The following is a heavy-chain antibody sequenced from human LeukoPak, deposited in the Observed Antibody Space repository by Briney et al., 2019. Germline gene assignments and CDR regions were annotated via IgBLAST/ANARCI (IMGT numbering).Heavy chain of an antibody. Sequence: GGSLRLSCAASGFTVSSNYMSWVRQAPGKGLEWVSVIYSGGSTYYADSVKGRFTISRDNSKNTLYLQMNSLRAEDTAVYYCAKSHIVFYGMDVWGQGTTVTVSS. V-gene: IGHV3-66*01. CDR2: IYSGGST. D-gene: IGHD2-15*01. CDR3: AKSHIVFYGMDV. J-gene: IGHJ6*02. CDR1: GFTVSSNY.